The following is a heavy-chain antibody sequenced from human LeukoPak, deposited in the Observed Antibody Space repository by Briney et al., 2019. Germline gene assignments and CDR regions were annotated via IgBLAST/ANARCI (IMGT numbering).Heavy chain of an antibody. CDR1: RFTFSSYS. CDR2: ISSSSSYI. D-gene: IGHD3-3*02. J-gene: IGHJ4*02. Sequence: GGSLRLSCAASRFTFSSYSMNWVRQAPGKGLEWVSSISSSSSYIYYADSVKGRFTISRDNAKNSLYLQMNSLRAEDTAVYYCARDLNAPIFGVVISFDYWGQGTLVTVSS. CDR3: ARDLNAPIFGVVISFDY. V-gene: IGHV3-21*01.